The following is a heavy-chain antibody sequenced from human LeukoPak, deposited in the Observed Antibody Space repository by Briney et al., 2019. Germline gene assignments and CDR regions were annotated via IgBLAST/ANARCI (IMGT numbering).Heavy chain of an antibody. Sequence: KPSETLSLTCTVSGGSISSSSYYWGWIRQPPGKGLEWIGSIYYSGSTYYNPSLKSRVTISVDTSKNQFSLKLSSVTAADTAVYYCARGYSGSYGRFDYWGQGTLVTVSS. V-gene: IGHV4-39*01. J-gene: IGHJ4*02. CDR2: IYYSGST. D-gene: IGHD1-26*01. CDR3: ARGYSGSYGRFDY. CDR1: GGSISSSSYY.